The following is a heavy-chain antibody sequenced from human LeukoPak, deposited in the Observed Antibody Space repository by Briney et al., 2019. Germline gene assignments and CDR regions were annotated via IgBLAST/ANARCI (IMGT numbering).Heavy chain of an antibody. V-gene: IGHV4-61*01. CDR2: IYYNGKT. D-gene: IGHD6-19*01. Sequence: SETLSLTCTVSGGSISSSSYYWTWIRQPPGKGLEWIGYIYYNGKTNYNPSLKSRVTISVDTSKNQFSLKLSSVTAADTAVYYCARGQSGYSSGWYAYWGQGTLLTVSS. J-gene: IGHJ4*02. CDR3: ARGQSGYSSGWYAY. CDR1: GGSISSSSYY.